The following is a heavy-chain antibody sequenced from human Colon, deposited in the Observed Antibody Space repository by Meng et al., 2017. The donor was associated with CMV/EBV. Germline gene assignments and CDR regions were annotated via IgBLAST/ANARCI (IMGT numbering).Heavy chain of an antibody. J-gene: IGHJ2*01. CDR2: VYYNGNV. D-gene: IGHD3-3*01. V-gene: IGHV4-59*01. CDR1: GGSISGYY. CDR3: ARGSGQYTGHEWFFDL. Sequence: SETLSLTCSVSGGSISGYYWSWIRQTPGKGLEWIANVYYNGNVNQKPSVRSRVAISIDTSKNQFSLKLTSVTPADAAVYFCARGSGQYTGHEWFFDLWGRGTLVTVSS.